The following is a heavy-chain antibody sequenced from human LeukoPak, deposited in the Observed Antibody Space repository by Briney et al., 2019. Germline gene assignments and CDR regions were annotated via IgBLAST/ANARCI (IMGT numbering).Heavy chain of an antibody. Sequence: SVKVSCKPSGFTFTISAMQWVRQARGQRLEWIGWIVVGSGNTNYAQKFQERVTITRDMSTSTAYMELSSLRSEDTAVYYCAAILTVTNNYWGQGTLVTVSS. CDR1: GFTFTISA. CDR3: AAILTVTNNY. CDR2: IVVGSGNT. V-gene: IGHV1-58*02. J-gene: IGHJ4*02. D-gene: IGHD4-11*01.